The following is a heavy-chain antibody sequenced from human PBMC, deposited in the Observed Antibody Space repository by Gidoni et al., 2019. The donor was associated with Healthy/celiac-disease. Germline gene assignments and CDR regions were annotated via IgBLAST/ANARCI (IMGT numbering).Heavy chain of an antibody. CDR2: IKWNGGSK. J-gene: IGHJ6*02. V-gene: IGHV3-20*04. CDR1: GFTFQDYG. Sequence: EVQLVESGGGVLRPGGSLRLSCAASGFTFQDYGMSWVRQAPGKGLGGGSGIKWNGGSKGYADSVKGRFTSARDNAKNSLYLQMNRLRAEDTALYYCARDRDFWVYYGMDVWGQGTTVTVCS. D-gene: IGHD3-3*01. CDR3: ARDRDFWVYYGMDV.